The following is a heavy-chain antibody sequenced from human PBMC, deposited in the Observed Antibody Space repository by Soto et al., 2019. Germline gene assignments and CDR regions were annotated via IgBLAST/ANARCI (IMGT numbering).Heavy chain of an antibody. V-gene: IGHV1-18*04. Sequence: QDRLVQSGAEVKKPGASVKVSCKASVFTSSGISWVRQAPGQRLEWMGWISTHNGNTIHAQKFQGRVIMTMDTSTTTVYMELRSLRPDDTAVYLCAREGILGLFDAYDLWGQGTMVTVSS. CDR3: AREGILGLFDAYDL. D-gene: IGHD3-3*01. CDR1: VFTSSG. J-gene: IGHJ3*01. CDR2: ISTHNGNT.